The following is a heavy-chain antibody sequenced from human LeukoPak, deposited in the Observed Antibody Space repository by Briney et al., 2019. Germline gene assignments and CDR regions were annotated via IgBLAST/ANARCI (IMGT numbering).Heavy chain of an antibody. CDR2: VYHNGTP. Sequence: SETLSLTCAVSVGSISSGNWWSWVRQSPGKGLEWIGEVYHNGTPNYNPSLKSRVTISADTFKNHFSLKLTSVTAADTAVYYCATAPILRGEAGEQYKYGMDVWGQGTTVIVSS. V-gene: IGHV4-4*02. CDR1: VGSISSGNW. D-gene: IGHD1-1*01. CDR3: ATAPILRGEAGEQYKYGMDV. J-gene: IGHJ6*02.